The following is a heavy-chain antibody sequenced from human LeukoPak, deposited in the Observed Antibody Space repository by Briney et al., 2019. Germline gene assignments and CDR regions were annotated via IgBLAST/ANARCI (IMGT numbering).Heavy chain of an antibody. CDR3: ARDPLEMATADDAFDI. Sequence: GGSLRLSCAASGFTVSSNYMSWVRQAPGKGLEWVSGISWNSGSIGYADSVKGRFTISRDNAKNSLYLQMNSLRAEDTAVYYCARDPLEMATADDAFDIWGQGTMVTVSS. J-gene: IGHJ3*02. V-gene: IGHV3-48*04. CDR2: ISWNSGSI. CDR1: GFTVSSNY. D-gene: IGHD5-24*01.